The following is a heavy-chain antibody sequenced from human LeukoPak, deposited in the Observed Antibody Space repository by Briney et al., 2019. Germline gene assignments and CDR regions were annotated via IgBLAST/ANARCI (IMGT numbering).Heavy chain of an antibody. CDR2: IYYSGST. Sequence: RXXTCTVSXXXXXNXXWSQIRXPXSKGLXXIXDIYYSGSTNYNPSLKSRVTISVDTSKNQFSLKLSSVTAADTAVYYCARVGGANYYYYGMDVWGQGTTVTVSS. V-gene: IGHV4-59*01. D-gene: IGHD4-23*01. CDR3: ARVGGANYYYYGMDV. J-gene: IGHJ6*02. CDR1: XXXXXNXX.